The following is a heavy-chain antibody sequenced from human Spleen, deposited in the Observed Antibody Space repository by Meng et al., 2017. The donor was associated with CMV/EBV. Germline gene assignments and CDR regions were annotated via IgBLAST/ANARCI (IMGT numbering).Heavy chain of an antibody. CDR3: AREKGRVVVAAYFDY. CDR2: IYTSGST. V-gene: IGHV4-4*07. CDR1: GGSISSYY. J-gene: IGHJ4*02. Sequence: GQLQASGPGLGKPSEALSLTCTVSGGSISSYYWSWIRQPAGKGLEWIGRIYTSGSTNYNPSLKSRVTMSVDTSKNQFSLKLSSVTAADTAVYYCAREKGRVVVAAYFDYWGQGTLVTVSS. D-gene: IGHD2-15*01.